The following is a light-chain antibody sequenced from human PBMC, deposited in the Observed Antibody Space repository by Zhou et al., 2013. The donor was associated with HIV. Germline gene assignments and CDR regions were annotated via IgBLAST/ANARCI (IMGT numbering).Light chain of an antibody. CDR2: AAS. CDR3: QQYSSYSWT. V-gene: IGKV1-39*01. CDR1: QSISNY. Sequence: DIQMTQSPSSLSASVGDRVTITCRASQSISNYLNWYQKKPGKGPKLLIYAASTLQSGVPSRFSGSGSGTEFTLTISTLQPDDFATYYCQQYSSYSWTFGQGTKVEI. J-gene: IGKJ1*01.